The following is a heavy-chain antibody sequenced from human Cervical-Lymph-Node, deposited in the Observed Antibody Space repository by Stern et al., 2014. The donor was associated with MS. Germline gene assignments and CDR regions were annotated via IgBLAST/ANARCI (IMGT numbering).Heavy chain of an antibody. D-gene: IGHD3-16*01. CDR2: ISYNGTT. V-gene: IGHV4-59*08. CDR1: GGSITPYY. CDR3: ARGIMYGMDF. J-gene: IGHJ6*02. Sequence: VQLVESGPGLVKPSETLSLTCTVSGGSITPYYWNWVRHVPGKGLEWIGYISYNGTTKYTPPPKSRVPIPVDTSKNKFPLKLPSVTAADTGVYYCARGIMYGMDFWGQGTTVAVSS.